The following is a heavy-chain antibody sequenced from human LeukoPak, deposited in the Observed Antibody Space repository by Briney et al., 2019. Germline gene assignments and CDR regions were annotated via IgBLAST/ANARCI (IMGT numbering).Heavy chain of an antibody. CDR1: GFTFSSYG. CDR2: IWYDGSNK. D-gene: IGHD3-22*01. Sequence: PGGSLRLSCAASGFTFSSYGMHWVRQAPGKGLEWVAVIWYDGSNKYYADSVKGRSTISRDNSKNTLYLQMNSLRAEDTAVYYCARDYHPITMIVGSNWFDPWGQGTLVTVSS. V-gene: IGHV3-33*01. J-gene: IGHJ5*02. CDR3: ARDYHPITMIVGSNWFDP.